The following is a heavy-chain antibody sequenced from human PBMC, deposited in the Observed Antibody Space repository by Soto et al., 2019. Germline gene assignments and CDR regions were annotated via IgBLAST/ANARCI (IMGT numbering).Heavy chain of an antibody. CDR2: INHSGST. V-gene: IGHV4-34*01. CDR3: ARENYCSSTSCYHFYYGMDV. CDR1: GGSFSGYY. D-gene: IGHD2-2*01. J-gene: IGHJ6*02. Sequence: PSETLSLTCAVYGGSFSGYYWSWIRQPPGKGLEWIGEINHSGSTNYNPSLKSRVTISVDTSKNQFSLKLSSVTAADTAVYYCARENYCSSTSCYHFYYGMDVWGQGTTVTSP.